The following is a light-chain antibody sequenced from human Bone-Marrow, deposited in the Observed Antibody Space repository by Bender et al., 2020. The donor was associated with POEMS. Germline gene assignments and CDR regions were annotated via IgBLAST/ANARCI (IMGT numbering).Light chain of an antibody. J-gene: IGLJ1*01. CDR1: SSNIGAHA. Sequence: QSVLTQPPSASGTPGQRVTISCSGGSSNIGAHAVNWYQHLPGTAPKLLIYSSHRRPLGVPDRFSGSKSGNTASLTISGLQAEDEAHYYCCSYGATYVFGSGTQVAVL. CDR3: CSYGATYV. CDR2: SSH. V-gene: IGLV1-44*01.